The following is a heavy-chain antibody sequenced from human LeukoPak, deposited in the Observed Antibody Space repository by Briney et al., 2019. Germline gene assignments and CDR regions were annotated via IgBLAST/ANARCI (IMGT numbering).Heavy chain of an antibody. D-gene: IGHD2-21*01. CDR3: ARDLTPVTDIAVAPPRAFDI. CDR2: IIPIFGTA. CDR1: GGTFSSYA. V-gene: IGHV1-69*06. Sequence: SVKVSCKASGGTFSSYAISWVRQAPGQGLEWMGGIIPIFGTANYAQKFQGRVTITADKSTSTAYMELSSLRSEDTAVYYCARDLTPVTDIAVAPPRAFDIWGQGTMVTVSS. J-gene: IGHJ3*02.